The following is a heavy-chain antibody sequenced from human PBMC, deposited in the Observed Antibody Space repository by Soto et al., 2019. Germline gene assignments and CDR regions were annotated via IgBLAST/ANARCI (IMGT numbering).Heavy chain of an antibody. CDR3: ARDYHSGGVFDI. V-gene: IGHV4-59*01. CDR1: CGSISSYY. CDR2: IYYSVFT. J-gene: IGHJ3*02. Sequence: SETLSLTCTVSCGSISSYYWSWIRQPPGNGLYCIGYIYYSVFTNXXPSLNSRXXISVDTSKNHXSLKLXSVTAAYTALYYCARDYHSGGVFDICGQGTMVTVS. D-gene: IGHD3-3*01.